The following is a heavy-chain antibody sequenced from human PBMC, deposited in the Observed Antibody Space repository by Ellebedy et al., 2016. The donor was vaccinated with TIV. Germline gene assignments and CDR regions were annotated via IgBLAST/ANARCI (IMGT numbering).Heavy chain of an antibody. V-gene: IGHV1-8*01. CDR1: GYTFTSYD. J-gene: IGHJ6*02. CDR2: MNPNSGNT. D-gene: IGHD3-10*01. CDR3: AIENGSGSYRYYYYGMDV. Sequence: AASVKVSCKASGYTFTSYDINWVRQAPGQGLEWMGWMNPNSGNTGYAQKFQGRLTMTRNTSISTASMELRSLRSEDTAVYSCAIENGSGSYRYYYYGMDVWGQGTTVTVSS.